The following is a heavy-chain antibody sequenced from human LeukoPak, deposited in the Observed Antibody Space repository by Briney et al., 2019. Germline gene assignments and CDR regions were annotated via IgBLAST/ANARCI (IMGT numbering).Heavy chain of an antibody. Sequence: SETLSLTCAVSSDSISSSNWWSWVRQPPGKGLEWIGEIYHSGSTNYNPSLKSRVTISVDKSKNQFSLKLSSVTAADTAVYYCARGRGVMVRGVMDYWGQGTLVTVSS. D-gene: IGHD3-10*01. CDR2: IYHSGST. CDR1: SDSISSSNW. CDR3: ARGRGVMVRGVMDY. J-gene: IGHJ4*02. V-gene: IGHV4-4*02.